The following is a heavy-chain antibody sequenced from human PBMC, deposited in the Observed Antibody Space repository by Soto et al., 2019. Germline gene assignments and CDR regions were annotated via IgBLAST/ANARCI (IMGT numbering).Heavy chain of an antibody. J-gene: IGHJ5*02. Sequence: WQGSGYRFTIYCIGLVRQMPGKGLGWMGIIYPGDSDTRYSPSFQGQVTSSADKSISTAYLQWSSLKASDTAMYYCARLGVADPGGWFDHWGQGTLVTVSS. CDR1: GYRFTIYC. CDR2: IYPGDSDT. D-gene: IGHD6-19*01. V-gene: IGHV5-51*01. CDR3: ARLGVADPGGWFDH.